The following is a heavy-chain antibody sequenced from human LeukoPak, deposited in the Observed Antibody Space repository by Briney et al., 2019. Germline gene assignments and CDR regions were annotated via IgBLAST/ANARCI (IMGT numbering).Heavy chain of an antibody. D-gene: IGHD5-12*01. CDR2: IIPIFGTA. J-gene: IGHJ6*03. V-gene: IGHV1-69*05. Sequence: SVKVSCKASGGTFSSYAISWVRQAPGQGLEWMGGIIPIFGTANYAQKLQGRVTMTTDTSTSTAYMELRSLRSDDTAVYYCARIYPYYYMDVWGKGTTVTISS. CDR3: ARIYPYYYMDV. CDR1: GGTFSSYA.